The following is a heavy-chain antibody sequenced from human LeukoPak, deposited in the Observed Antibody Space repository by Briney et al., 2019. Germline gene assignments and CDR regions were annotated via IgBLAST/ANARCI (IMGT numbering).Heavy chain of an antibody. CDR2: IYTSGRT. CDR1: AGSISGSYY. D-gene: IGHD3-10*01. CDR3: ARLTFGELRAFDI. J-gene: IGHJ3*02. V-gene: IGHV4-61*09. Sequence: SETLSLTCTVSAGSISGSYYWSWIRQPAGKGLEWIGHIYTSGRTNYNPSLKSRVTISVDTSKNQFSLKLSSVTAADTAVYYCARLTFGELRAFDIWGQGTMVTVSS.